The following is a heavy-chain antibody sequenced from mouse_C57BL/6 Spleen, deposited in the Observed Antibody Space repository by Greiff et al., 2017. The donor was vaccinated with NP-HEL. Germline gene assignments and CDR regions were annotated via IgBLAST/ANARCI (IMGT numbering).Heavy chain of an antibody. V-gene: IGHV1-50*01. CDR1: GYTFTSYW. Sequence: QVQLQQPGAELVKPGASVKLSCKASGYTFTSYWMQWVKQRPGQGLEWIGEIDPSDSYTNYNQKFKGKATLTVDTSSSTAYMQLSSLTSEDSAVYYCARKGAIGGDAMDYWGQGTSVTVSS. D-gene: IGHD3-1*01. CDR3: ARKGAIGGDAMDY. CDR2: IDPSDSYT. J-gene: IGHJ4*01.